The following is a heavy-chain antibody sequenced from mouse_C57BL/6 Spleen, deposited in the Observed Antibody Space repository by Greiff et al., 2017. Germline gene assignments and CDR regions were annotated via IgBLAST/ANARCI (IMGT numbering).Heavy chain of an antibody. CDR1: GYTFTSYT. CDR3: ARGSGYFDY. Sequence: QVQLKESGAELARPGASVKMSCKASGYTFTSYTMHWVKQRPGQGLEWIGYINPSSGYTKYNQKFKDKATLTADKSYSTAYMQLSSLTSEDSAVYYCARGSGYFDYWGQGTTLTVSS. J-gene: IGHJ2*01. CDR2: INPSSGYT. V-gene: IGHV1-4*01.